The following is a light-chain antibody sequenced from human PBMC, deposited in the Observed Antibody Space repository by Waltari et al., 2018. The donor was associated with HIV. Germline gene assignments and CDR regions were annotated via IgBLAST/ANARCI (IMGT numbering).Light chain of an antibody. CDR1: QSVSSTS. CDR3: QRYGRSRT. J-gene: IGKJ1*01. Sequence: IVLTLSPGTLSLSPGEKATLSCRASQSVSSTSFAWYQQKPGQSPRLLIYSAAPRSNGIPDRFSGSGSGTDFSLTISRLEPEDFAVYYCQRYGRSRTFGQGTKVEIK. V-gene: IGKV3-20*01. CDR2: SAA.